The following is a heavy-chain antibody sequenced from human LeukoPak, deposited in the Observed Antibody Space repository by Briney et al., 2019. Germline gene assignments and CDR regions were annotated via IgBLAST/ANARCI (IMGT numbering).Heavy chain of an antibody. D-gene: IGHD2-2*01. V-gene: IGHV5-51*01. J-gene: IGHJ3*02. CDR3: ARRLLPAASGAFDI. CDR1: GYSFTSYW. Sequence: GAFLKTSCKGSGYSFTSYWISWGRQMPGRRLGRMGIISTGDSATSSHPSFQGQITISADKCISTAYVQWSSLKASDTAIYYCARRLLPAASGAFDIWGQGTIVTVSS. CDR2: ISTGDSAT.